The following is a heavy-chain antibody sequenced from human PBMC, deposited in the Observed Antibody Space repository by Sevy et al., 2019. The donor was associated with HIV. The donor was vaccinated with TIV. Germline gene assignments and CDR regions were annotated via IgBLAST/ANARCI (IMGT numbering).Heavy chain of an antibody. Sequence: ASVKVSCKASGYTFTHYPIHWVRQAPGQGLEWVGWFNPGNGDTKSSQKLQGRVTITTDTSANTADMELSSLRSEDTAVYYCARGLNTPMVTGKGLDYWGQGTLVTVSS. CDR1: GYTFTHYP. CDR2: FNPGNGDT. V-gene: IGHV1-3*01. J-gene: IGHJ4*02. CDR3: ARGLNTPMVTGKGLDY. D-gene: IGHD5-18*01.